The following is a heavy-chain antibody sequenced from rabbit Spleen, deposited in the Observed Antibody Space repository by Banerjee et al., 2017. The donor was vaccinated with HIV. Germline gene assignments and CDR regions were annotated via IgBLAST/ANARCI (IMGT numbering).Heavy chain of an antibody. J-gene: IGHJ4*01. CDR3: ARDAAGREDFNL. CDR2: LDVNSNGKT. V-gene: IGHV1S40*01. D-gene: IGHD4-2*01. CDR1: GLDFSSSYW. Sequence: QSLEESGGDLVKPGASLTLTCTASGLDFSSSYWICWVRQAPGKGLEWIACLDVNSNGKTYYANWAKGRFTVSKASSTTVTLQMTSLTAADTATYFCARDAAGREDFNLWGPGTLVTVS.